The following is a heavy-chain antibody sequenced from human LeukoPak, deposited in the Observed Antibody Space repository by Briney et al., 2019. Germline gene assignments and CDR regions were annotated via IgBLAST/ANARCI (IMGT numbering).Heavy chain of an antibody. CDR2: IHVSGTT. D-gene: IGHD1-1*01. V-gene: IGHV4-38-2*02. J-gene: IGHJ4*02. CDR1: GFSISSGYY. Sequence: SETLSLTCVVSGFSISSGYYWGWIRQPPGKGLEWIANIHVSGTTFYNSSLNSRVAISIDTSKNQFSLKLSSVTAADTAVYCAREAERRIVNWGRGALVTVSS. CDR3: AREAERRIVN.